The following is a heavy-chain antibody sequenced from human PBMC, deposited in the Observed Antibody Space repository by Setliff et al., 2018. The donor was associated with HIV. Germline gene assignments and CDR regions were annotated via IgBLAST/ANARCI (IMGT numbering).Heavy chain of an antibody. CDR1: GASMSGHY. CDR3: ATYPRPPYDFEY. V-gene: IGHV4-59*11. D-gene: IGHD3-16*01. Sequence: PSETLSLTCTASGASMSGHYWSWLRQPPGKTLEWIGYVYYTGTTNYNPSLQSRVTISLDTSKSQFSLKLTSATAADTAVYYCATYPRPPYDFEYWGQGNLVTVSS. J-gene: IGHJ4*02. CDR2: VYYTGTT.